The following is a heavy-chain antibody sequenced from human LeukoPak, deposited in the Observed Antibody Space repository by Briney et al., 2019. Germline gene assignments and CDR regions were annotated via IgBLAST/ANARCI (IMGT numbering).Heavy chain of an antibody. J-gene: IGHJ4*02. CDR2: IQASGST. V-gene: IGHV4-4*07. CDR1: GGSISSYY. Sequence: PSETLSLTCTVSGGSISSYYWSWIRQPAGKGLEWIGRIQASGSTNYNPSLRSRVSVSMDTSKNQFSLRLNSVTAADTAVYYCARDLGSGWFDYWGQGTLVTVSS. CDR3: ARDLGSGWFDY. D-gene: IGHD6-19*01.